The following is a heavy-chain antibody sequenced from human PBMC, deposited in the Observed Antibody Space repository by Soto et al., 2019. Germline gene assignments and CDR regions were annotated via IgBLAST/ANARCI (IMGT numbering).Heavy chain of an antibody. V-gene: IGHV3-23*01. CDR1: GFTFSSYA. J-gene: IGHJ4*02. CDR3: AKDPSGGVNGYFYY. Sequence: EVQLLESGGGLVQPGGSLRLSCAASGFTFSSYALTWVRHAPGKGLEWVSAISGSGDRTYYADSVKGRFTISRDNSKNTLYLQMNSLRAEDTAIYYCAKDPSGGVNGYFYYWGQGTLVTVSS. D-gene: IGHD3-3*01. CDR2: ISGSGDRT.